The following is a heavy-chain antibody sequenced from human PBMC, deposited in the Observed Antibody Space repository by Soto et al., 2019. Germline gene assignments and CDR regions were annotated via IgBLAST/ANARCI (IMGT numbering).Heavy chain of an antibody. J-gene: IGHJ4*02. V-gene: IGHV1-46*03. CDR2: INPSGGST. CDR3: SRQMTTVTMSGTGFDY. Sequence: ASVKVSCKASGYTFTSYYMHWVRQAPGQGLEWMGIINPSGGSTSYAQKFQGRVTMTRDTSTSTVYMELSSLRSEDTAVYYCSRQMTTVTMSGTGFDYWGQGTLVTVSS. CDR1: GYTFTSYY. D-gene: IGHD4-4*01.